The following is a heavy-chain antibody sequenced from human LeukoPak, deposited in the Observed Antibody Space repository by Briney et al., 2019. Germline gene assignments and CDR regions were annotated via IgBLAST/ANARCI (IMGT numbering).Heavy chain of an antibody. CDR1: GGPFSGYY. CDR3: ARGRRLIVVGHYYYYMDV. V-gene: IGHV4-34*01. CDR2: INHSGST. J-gene: IGHJ6*03. Sequence: SETLSLTCAVYGGPFSGYYWSWIRQPPGKGLEWMGEINHSGSTNYNPSLKSRVTISVDTSKNQFSLKLSSVTAADTAVYYCARGRRLIVVGHYYYYMDVWGKATTVTVSS. D-gene: IGHD3-22*01.